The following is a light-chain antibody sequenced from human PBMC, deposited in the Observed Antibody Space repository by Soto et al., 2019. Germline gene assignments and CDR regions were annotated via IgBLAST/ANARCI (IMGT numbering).Light chain of an antibody. Sequence: DIQMTQSPSSLSASVGDRITITCRASQSISSYLNWYQQKPGKAPNILIYAASSLQSGVPSRLSGSGSGTVITLTISSLQPEDFVTYYCQQNFSTPLFTFGPGTKVDIK. CDR3: QQNFSTPLFT. V-gene: IGKV1-39*01. CDR2: AAS. CDR1: QSISSY. J-gene: IGKJ3*01.